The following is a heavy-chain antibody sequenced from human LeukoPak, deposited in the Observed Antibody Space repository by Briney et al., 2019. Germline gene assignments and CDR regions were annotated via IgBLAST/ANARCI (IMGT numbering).Heavy chain of an antibody. CDR1: GGSISSGGYY. J-gene: IGHJ3*02. D-gene: IGHD6-13*01. V-gene: IGHV4-30-2*01. Sequence: SETLSLTCTVSGGSISSGGYYWSWIRQPPGKGLEWIGYIYLSGSTYYNPSLKSRVTISVDRSKNQFSLKLSSVTAADTAVYYCAREYSSSWDAFDIWGQGTMVTVSS. CDR3: AREYSSSWDAFDI. CDR2: IYLSGST.